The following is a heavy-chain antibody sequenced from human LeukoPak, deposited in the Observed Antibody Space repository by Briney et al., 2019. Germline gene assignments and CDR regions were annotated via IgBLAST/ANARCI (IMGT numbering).Heavy chain of an antibody. Sequence: PSETLSLTCTVSGGSISSYYWSWIRQPPGKGLEWIGYIYYSGSTSYNPSLNSRVTISLDTSKNLFSLNLSSVTAADTAVYYCARRESSGFFDYWGQGTLVTVSS. CDR2: IYYSGST. CDR3: ARRESSGFFDY. CDR1: GGSISSYY. J-gene: IGHJ4*02. V-gene: IGHV4-59*08. D-gene: IGHD6-19*01.